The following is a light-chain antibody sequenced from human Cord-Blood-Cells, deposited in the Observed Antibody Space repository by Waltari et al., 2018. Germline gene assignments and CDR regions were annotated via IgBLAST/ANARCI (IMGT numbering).Light chain of an antibody. J-gene: IGKJ4*01. CDR1: QSVSSSY. Sequence: EIVLTQSPGTLSLSPGGRATLSFRASQSVSSSYLAWYQQKPGQAPRLLIYGASSKATGIPDRFSGSGAGTEFTITNSRMEPEDFAVYYCQQYGSSLALTFGGGTKVEIK. V-gene: IGKV3-20*01. CDR3: QQYGSSLALT. CDR2: GAS.